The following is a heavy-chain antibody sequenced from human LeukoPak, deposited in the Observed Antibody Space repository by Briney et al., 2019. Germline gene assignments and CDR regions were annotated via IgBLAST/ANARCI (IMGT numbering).Heavy chain of an antibody. Sequence: GGSLRLSCAASGFTFSSYWMSWVRQAPGKGLEWVANIKQDGSEKYYVDSVKGRFTISRDNAKNSLYLQMNSLRAEDTAVYYCARDGSSGSLVLGHAFDIWGQGTMVTVSS. CDR1: GFTFSSYW. CDR2: IKQDGSEK. D-gene: IGHD3-10*01. CDR3: ARDGSSGSLVLGHAFDI. J-gene: IGHJ3*02. V-gene: IGHV3-7*01.